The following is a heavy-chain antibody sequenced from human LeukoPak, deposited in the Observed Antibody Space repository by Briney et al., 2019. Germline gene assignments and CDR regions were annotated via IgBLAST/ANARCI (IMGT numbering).Heavy chain of an antibody. CDR1: GFTFSSYG. CDR2: IWYDGSNK. CDR3: AKQGNSYGFDY. J-gene: IGHJ4*02. D-gene: IGHD5-18*01. V-gene: IGHV3-33*06. Sequence: GGSLRLSCAASGFTFSSYGIHWVRQAPGKGLEWVAVIWYDGSNKHYGDSVKGRFTISRDNSKNTLYLQMNSLRAEDTAVYDCAKQGNSYGFDYWGQGTLVTVSS.